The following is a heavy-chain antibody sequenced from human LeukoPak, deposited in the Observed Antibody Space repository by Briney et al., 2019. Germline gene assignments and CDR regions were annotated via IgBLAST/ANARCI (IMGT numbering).Heavy chain of an antibody. CDR1: GGSIRSSSYY. Sequence: SETLSLTCTVSGGSIRSSSYYWGWIRQPPGKGLEWIGSIYYSGSTNYNPSLKSRVTILVDTSKNQFSLKLTSVTAADTAVYYCARADSSTWASYYYYGMDVWGQGTTVTVSS. J-gene: IGHJ6*02. D-gene: IGHD2-2*01. CDR3: ARADSSTWASYYYYGMDV. CDR2: IYYSGST. V-gene: IGHV4-39*07.